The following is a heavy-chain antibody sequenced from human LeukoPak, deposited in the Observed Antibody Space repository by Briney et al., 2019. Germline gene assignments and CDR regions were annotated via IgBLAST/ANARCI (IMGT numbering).Heavy chain of an antibody. CDR2: INPNSGGT. CDR3: ARDYYGSGNTDY. CDR1: GYTFTGYY. V-gene: IGHV1-2*02. Sequence: GASVKVSCKASGYTFTGYYMHWVRQAPGQGLEWMGWINPNSGGTNYAQKFQGRVTITRDTSASTAYMELSSLRSEDTAVYYCARDYYGSGNTDYWGQGTLVTVSS. J-gene: IGHJ4*02. D-gene: IGHD3-10*01.